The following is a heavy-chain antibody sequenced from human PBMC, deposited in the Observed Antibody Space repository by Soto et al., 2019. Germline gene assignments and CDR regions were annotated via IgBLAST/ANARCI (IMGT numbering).Heavy chain of an antibody. J-gene: IGHJ4*02. CDR2: IIPIFGTA. V-gene: IGHV1-69*06. Sequence: QVQLVQSGAEVKKPGSSVKVSCKASGGTFSSYAISWVRQAPGQGLEWMGGIIPIFGTANYAQKFQGRVTIPADISTSTAYMELSSLGSGDTAGYYWAREGGVGATTGWDWGQGTLVTVSS. CDR3: AREGGVGATTGWD. D-gene: IGHD1-26*01. CDR1: GGTFSSYA.